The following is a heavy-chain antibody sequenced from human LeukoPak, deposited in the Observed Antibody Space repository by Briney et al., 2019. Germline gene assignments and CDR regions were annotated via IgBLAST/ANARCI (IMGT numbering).Heavy chain of an antibody. D-gene: IGHD3-10*01. CDR3: ARVGLSMVRGVIPPYFDY. J-gene: IGHJ4*02. CDR2: IYHSGST. Sequence: SGTLSLTCAVSGGSISSSNWWSWVRQPPGKGLEWIGEIYHSGSTNYNPSLKSRVTISVDKSKNQFSLKLSSVTAADTAVYYCARVGLSMVRGVIPPYFDYWGQGTLVTVSS. V-gene: IGHV4-4*02. CDR1: GGSISSSNW.